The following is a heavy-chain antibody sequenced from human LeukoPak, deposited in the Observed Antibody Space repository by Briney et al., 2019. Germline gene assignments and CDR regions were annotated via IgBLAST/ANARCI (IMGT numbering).Heavy chain of an antibody. Sequence: SETLSLTCTVSGGSISSHYWSWIRQSPGKGLEWIGFMHYRGNTNSNPSLQSRVTISIDTSKNQFSLKLRFVTAADTAVYYCARVRCSGGSCPYYYYYYYMDVWGKGTTVTISS. V-gene: IGHV4-59*11. J-gene: IGHJ6*03. CDR1: GGSISSHY. D-gene: IGHD2-15*01. CDR3: ARVRCSGGSCPYYYYYYYMDV. CDR2: MHYRGNT.